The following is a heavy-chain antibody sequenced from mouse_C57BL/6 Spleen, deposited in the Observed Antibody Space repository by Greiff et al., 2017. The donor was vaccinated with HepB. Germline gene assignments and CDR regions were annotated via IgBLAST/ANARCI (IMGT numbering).Heavy chain of an antibody. V-gene: IGHV1-82*01. D-gene: IGHD2-5*01. Sequence: VQLQQSGPELVKPGASVKISCKASGYAFSSSWMNWVKQRPGKGLEWIGRIYPGDGDTNYNGKFKGKATLTADKSSSTAYMQLSSLTSGDSAVYFCARRDSNYAAWFAYWGQGTLVTVSA. CDR3: ARRDSNYAAWFAY. J-gene: IGHJ3*01. CDR1: GYAFSSSW. CDR2: IYPGDGDT.